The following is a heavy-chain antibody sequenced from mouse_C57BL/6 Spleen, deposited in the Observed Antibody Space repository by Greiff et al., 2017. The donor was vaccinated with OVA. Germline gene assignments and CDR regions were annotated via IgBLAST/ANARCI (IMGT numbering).Heavy chain of an antibody. CDR1: GYSFTGYY. Sequence: VQLQQSGPELVKPGASVKISCKASGYSFTGYYMHWVKQSSEKSLEWIGEINPSTGGTSYNQKFKGKATLTVDKSSSTAYMQLKRLTSEDSAVYYCAREDYYGSSWFAYWGQGTLVTVSA. D-gene: IGHD1-1*01. J-gene: IGHJ3*01. V-gene: IGHV1-43*01. CDR2: INPSTGGT. CDR3: AREDYYGSSWFAY.